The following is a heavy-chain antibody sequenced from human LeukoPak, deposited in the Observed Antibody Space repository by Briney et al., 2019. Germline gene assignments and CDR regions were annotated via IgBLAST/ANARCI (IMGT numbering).Heavy chain of an antibody. J-gene: IGHJ6*02. CDR1: GYTFTSYD. CDR3: ASRSGLRFLEWLSDPYYYYGMDV. V-gene: IGHV1-8*01. D-gene: IGHD3-3*01. Sequence: ASVKVSCKASGYTFTSYDINWVRQATGQGLEWMGWMNPNSGNTGYAQKFQGRVTMTRNTSISTAYMELSSLRSEDTAVYYCASRSGLRFLEWLSDPYYYYGMDVWGQGTTVTVSS. CDR2: MNPNSGNT.